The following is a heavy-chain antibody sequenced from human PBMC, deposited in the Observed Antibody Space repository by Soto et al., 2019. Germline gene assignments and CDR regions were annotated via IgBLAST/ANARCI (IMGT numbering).Heavy chain of an antibody. V-gene: IGHV1-69*13. J-gene: IGHJ6*02. CDR2: IMPIFRTP. Sequence: ASVKVSCKASGGSFSNAAISWVRQAPGQGLEWMGGIMPIFRTPDYAQKFQGRVTITADESTSTAYMELSGLRSDDTAVYYCASEYCSGGSCPLYYGMDVWGQGTTVTVSS. CDR1: GGSFSNAA. D-gene: IGHD2-15*01. CDR3: ASEYCSGGSCPLYYGMDV.